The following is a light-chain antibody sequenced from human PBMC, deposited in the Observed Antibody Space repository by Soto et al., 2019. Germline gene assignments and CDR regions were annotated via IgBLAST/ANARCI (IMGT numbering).Light chain of an antibody. CDR1: QSVTSRD. J-gene: IGKJ3*01. CDR2: GAS. Sequence: EIVLTQSPGTLSLSPGERVTLSCRASQSVTSRDLAWYQQKLGQAPRLLIYGASNRATGIPDRFSGSGSGTDFTLTISRLEPADSAVYYCQQFGGSPPRFTFGPGTKVDIK. CDR3: QQFGGSPPRFT. V-gene: IGKV3-20*01.